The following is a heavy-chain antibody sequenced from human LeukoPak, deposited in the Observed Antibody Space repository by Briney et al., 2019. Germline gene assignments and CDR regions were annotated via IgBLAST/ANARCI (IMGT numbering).Heavy chain of an antibody. J-gene: IGHJ6*02. D-gene: IGHD3-10*01. CDR1: GFTFSSYD. CDR2: IGTAGDT. CDR3: ARGSSMVRGVIVDYYGMDV. Sequence: PGGSLRLSCAASGFTFSSYDMHWVRQATGKGLEWVSAIGTAGDTYYPGSVKRRFTISRENAKNSLYLQMNSLRAGDTAVYYCARGSSMVRGVIVDYYGMDVWGQGTTVTVSS. V-gene: IGHV3-13*01.